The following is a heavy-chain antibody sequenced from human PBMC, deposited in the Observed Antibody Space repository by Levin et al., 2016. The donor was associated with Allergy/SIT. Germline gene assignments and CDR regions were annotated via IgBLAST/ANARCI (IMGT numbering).Heavy chain of an antibody. J-gene: IGHJ5*02. CDR3: ARVVSWSSSWYLYNWFDP. D-gene: IGHD6-13*01. V-gene: IGHV4-4*02. CDR1: GGSISSSNW. CDR2: IYHSGST. Sequence: SETLSLTCAVSGGSISSSNWWSWVRQPPGKGLEWIGEIYHSGSTNYNPSLKSRVTISVDKSKNQFSLKLSSVTAADTAVYYCARVVSWSSSWYLYNWFDPWGQGTLVTVSS.